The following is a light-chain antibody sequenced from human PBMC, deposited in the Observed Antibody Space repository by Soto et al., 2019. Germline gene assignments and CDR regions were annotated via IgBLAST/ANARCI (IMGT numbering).Light chain of an antibody. CDR2: DVS. CDR1: SSDVGGYNY. J-gene: IGLJ2*01. V-gene: IGLV2-14*01. Sequence: QSALTQPASVSGSPGQSITISCTGTSSDVGGYNYVSWYQQHPGKAPKLLIYDVSNRPSGVSNRFSGSKSGNTASLTISGLQAEEDDDYYCSSYTSSSPLVVFGGGTKLTVL. CDR3: SSYTSSSPLVV.